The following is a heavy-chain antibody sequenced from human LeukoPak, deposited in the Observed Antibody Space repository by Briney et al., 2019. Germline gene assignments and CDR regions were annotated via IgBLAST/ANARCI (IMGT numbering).Heavy chain of an antibody. CDR3: AKKKLYSGAFDI. D-gene: IGHD2-2*02. Sequence: GGSLRLSCAASGFTFSSYAMSWVRQAPGKGLEWVSAISGSGGSTYYADSVKGRFTTSRDNSKNTLYLQMNSLRAEDTAVYYCAKKKLYSGAFDIWGQGTMVTVSS. V-gene: IGHV3-23*01. J-gene: IGHJ3*02. CDR2: ISGSGGST. CDR1: GFTFSSYA.